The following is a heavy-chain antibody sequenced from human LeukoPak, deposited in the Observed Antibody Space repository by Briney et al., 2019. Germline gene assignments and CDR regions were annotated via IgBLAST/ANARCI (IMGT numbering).Heavy chain of an antibody. Sequence: GGSLRLSCSVSGFTFSSYSMNWVRQAPGKGLQWVSSISGGGSYIFYADSVEGRLSVSRDNAKNSVFLQMNSLRAEDTAVYYCARGLGDYDAFDVWGHGTRVTVAS. V-gene: IGHV3-21*01. CDR3: ARGLGDYDAFDV. J-gene: IGHJ3*01. CDR2: ISGGGSYI. D-gene: IGHD4-17*01. CDR1: GFTFSSYS.